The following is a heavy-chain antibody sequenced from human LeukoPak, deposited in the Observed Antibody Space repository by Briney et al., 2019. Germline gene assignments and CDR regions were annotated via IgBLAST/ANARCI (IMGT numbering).Heavy chain of an antibody. CDR3: ARTTSGYYYPGGY. CDR1: GYTFTSYD. D-gene: IGHD3-22*01. J-gene: IGHJ4*02. V-gene: IGHV1-2*02. Sequence: ASVKVSCKASGYTFTSYDINWVRQATGQGLEWMGWINPNSGGTNYAQKFQGRVTMTRDTSISTAYMELSRLRSDDTAVYYCARTTSGYYYPGGYWGQGTLVTVSS. CDR2: INPNSGGT.